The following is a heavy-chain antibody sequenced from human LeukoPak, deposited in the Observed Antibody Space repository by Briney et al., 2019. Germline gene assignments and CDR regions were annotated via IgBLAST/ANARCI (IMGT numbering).Heavy chain of an antibody. D-gene: IGHD3-16*01. CDR2: ISSSSYI. J-gene: IGHJ3*02. CDR1: GFTFSSYS. V-gene: IGHV3-21*01. Sequence: GGSLRLSCAASGFTFSSYSMNWVRQAPGKGLEWVSSISSSSYIYYADSVKGRFTISRVNAKNSLYLQMNSLRAEDTAVYYCAGFGGDAFDIWGQGTMVTVSS. CDR3: AGFGGDAFDI.